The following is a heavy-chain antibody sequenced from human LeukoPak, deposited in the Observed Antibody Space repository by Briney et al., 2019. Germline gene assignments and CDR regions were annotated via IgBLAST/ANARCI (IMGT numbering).Heavy chain of an antibody. J-gene: IGHJ4*02. CDR2: MNPNSGNT. Sequence: ASVKVSCKASGYTFTSYDINWVRQATGQGLEWMGWMNPNSGNTGYAQKFQGRVTITRNTSISTAYMELSSLRSEDTAVYYCARVRGSSLYYFDYWGQGTLVTVSS. D-gene: IGHD3-16*01. V-gene: IGHV1-8*03. CDR3: ARVRGSSLYYFDY. CDR1: GYTFTSYD.